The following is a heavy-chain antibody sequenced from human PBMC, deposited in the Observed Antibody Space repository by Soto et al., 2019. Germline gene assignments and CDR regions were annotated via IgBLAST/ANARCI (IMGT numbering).Heavy chain of an antibody. CDR1: GDTFTDYY. CDR3: ARGAHVVVVTAALDF. Sequence: QVQLVQSGAEVKKPGTSVKVSCKASGDTFTDYYIHWVRQAPGQGLEWMGTVNPSGGHTTYAQHFLGRITMTRDKSTSTLYMERTSLTSADTAVYYCARGAHVVVVTAALDFWGQGTLVTVSS. J-gene: IGHJ4*02. D-gene: IGHD2-21*02. V-gene: IGHV1-46*01. CDR2: VNPSGGHT.